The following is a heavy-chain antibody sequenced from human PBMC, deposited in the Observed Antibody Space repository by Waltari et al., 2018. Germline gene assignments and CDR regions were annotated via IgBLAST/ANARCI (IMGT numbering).Heavy chain of an antibody. Sequence: EVQRVESGGGLVQPGGSLRLPCAASGFTVSSYAMRRVRQAPGNGLGWVSAIRVSRGVTYTAYSGKVPFTVSTDTSKNTLYLQMNSLRAEDTAVYYYAKGGVGLLTWFDPWGQGTLVTVSS. J-gene: IGHJ5*02. V-gene: IGHV3-23*04. CDR1: GFTVSSYA. CDR3: AKGGVGLLTWFDP. CDR2: IRVSRGVT. D-gene: IGHD5-18*01.